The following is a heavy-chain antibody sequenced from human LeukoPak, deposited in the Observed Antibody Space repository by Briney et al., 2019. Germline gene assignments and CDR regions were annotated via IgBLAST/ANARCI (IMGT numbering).Heavy chain of an antibody. CDR3: TSLYYCSGGSCAFDY. D-gene: IGHD2-15*01. V-gene: IGHV3-49*04. J-gene: IGHJ4*02. CDR2: IRSKVYGGTT. Sequence: GGSLRLSCTASGFTFGDYAMNWVRQAPGKGLEWVGFIRSKVYGGTTENAASVKGRFTISRDDSKRIAYLQMNSLKTEDTAVYYCTSLYYCSGGSCAFDYWGQGTLVTVSS. CDR1: GFTFGDYA.